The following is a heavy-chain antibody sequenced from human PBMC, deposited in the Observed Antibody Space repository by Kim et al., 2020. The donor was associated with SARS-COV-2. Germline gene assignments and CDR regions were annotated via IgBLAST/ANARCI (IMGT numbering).Heavy chain of an antibody. Sequence: GGSLRLSCAASGFTFSSYAMSWVRQAPGKGLEWVSAISGSGGSTYYADSVKGRFTISRDNSKNTLYLQMNSLRAEDTAVYYCAKESDEMATRYNWFDPWGQGTLVTVSS. J-gene: IGHJ5*02. V-gene: IGHV3-23*01. CDR3: AKESDEMATRYNWFDP. CDR1: GFTFSSYA. CDR2: ISGSGGST. D-gene: IGHD5-12*01.